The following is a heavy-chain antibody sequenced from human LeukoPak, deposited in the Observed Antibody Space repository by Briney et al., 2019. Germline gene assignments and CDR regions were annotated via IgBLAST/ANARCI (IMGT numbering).Heavy chain of an antibody. CDR1: GFTYTTYA. CDR3: ARAAYSSSWGGFAFDI. J-gene: IGHJ3*02. Sequence: GGSLRLSCTASGFTYTTYAMHWVRQAPGKGLEWVAVISDDGSNKYYADSVKGRFTISRDNSKNTLFPQMDSLRPEDTALYYCARAAYSSSWGGFAFDIWGQGTMVTVSS. CDR2: ISDDGSNK. D-gene: IGHD6-13*01. V-gene: IGHV3-30-3*01.